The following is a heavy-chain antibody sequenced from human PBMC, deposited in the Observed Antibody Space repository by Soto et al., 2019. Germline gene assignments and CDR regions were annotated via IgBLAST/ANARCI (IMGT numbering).Heavy chain of an antibody. D-gene: IGHD5-18*01. CDR2: IYYSGST. Sequence: TSETLSLTCTASGGSISSYYWSWIRQPPGKGLEWIGYIYYSGSTNYNPSLKSRVTISVDTSKNQFSLKLISVTAADTAVYYCARALGDTAMDPVFDYWGQGTLVTVSS. J-gene: IGHJ4*02. CDR3: ARALGDTAMDPVFDY. CDR1: GGSISSYY. V-gene: IGHV4-59*01.